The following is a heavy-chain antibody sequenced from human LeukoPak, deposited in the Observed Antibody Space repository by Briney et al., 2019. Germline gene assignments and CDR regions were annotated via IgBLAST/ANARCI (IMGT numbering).Heavy chain of an antibody. CDR1: GGSIGSHY. Sequence: SETLSLTCTVSGGSIGSHYWSWIRQPPGKGLGWIGYIYYSGSTNYNPSLKSRVTISVDTSKNQFSLKLSSVTAADTAVYYCASVGNWNYADWFDPWGQGTLVTVSS. D-gene: IGHD1-7*01. J-gene: IGHJ5*02. CDR3: ASVGNWNYADWFDP. CDR2: IYYSGST. V-gene: IGHV4-59*11.